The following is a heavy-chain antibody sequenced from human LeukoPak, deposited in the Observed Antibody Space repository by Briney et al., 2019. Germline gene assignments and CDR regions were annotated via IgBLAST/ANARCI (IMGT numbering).Heavy chain of an antibody. J-gene: IGHJ4*02. CDR2: ISYDGSNK. CDR1: GFTFSSYA. CDR3: AKHSHDGSAPYYEVQFDS. V-gene: IGHV3-30*04. Sequence: GGSLRLSCAVSGFTFSSYAMHWVRQAPGKGLEWVAVISYDGSNKYYADSVKGRFTISRDNSKNTLYLQMNSLRAEDTAVYYCAKHSHDGSAPYYEVQFDSWGQGTLVTVSS. D-gene: IGHD3-22*01.